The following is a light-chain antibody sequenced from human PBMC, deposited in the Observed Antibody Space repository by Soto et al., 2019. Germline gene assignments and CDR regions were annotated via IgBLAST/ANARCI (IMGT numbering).Light chain of an antibody. CDR3: RTWDSSLSAYV. V-gene: IGLV1-51*01. CDR1: SSNIGNNY. CDR2: DNN. Sequence: QSVLTQPPSVSAAPGQKVTISCSGSSSNIGNNYVSWYQQLPGTAPKLLIYDNNKRPSGIPDRFSGSKSGTSATLGITGLQTGDEAYYYCRTWDSSLSAYVFGTGTKVTVL. J-gene: IGLJ1*01.